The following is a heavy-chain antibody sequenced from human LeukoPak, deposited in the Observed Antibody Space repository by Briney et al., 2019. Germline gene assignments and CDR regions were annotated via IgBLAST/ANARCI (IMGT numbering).Heavy chain of an antibody. D-gene: IGHD3-22*01. CDR3: AREGPSGYYSIGYFQH. CDR2: IRYDGSNK. V-gene: IGHV3-30*02. Sequence: GGSLRLSCAASGFTFSSYGMQWVRQAPGKGLEWVAFIRYDGSNKYYADSVKGRFTISRDNSKNTLYRQMNSLRAEDTAVYYCAREGPSGYYSIGYFQHWGQGTLVTVSS. CDR1: GFTFSSYG. J-gene: IGHJ1*01.